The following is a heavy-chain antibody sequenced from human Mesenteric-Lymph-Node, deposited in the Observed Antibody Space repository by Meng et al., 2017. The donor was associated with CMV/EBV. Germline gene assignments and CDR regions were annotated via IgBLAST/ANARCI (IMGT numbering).Heavy chain of an antibody. J-gene: IGHJ6*02. CDR3: AGRSTGYDFWSGYSYYYYYSMDV. Sequence: GESLKISCAASGFTFSNYTMDWVRQAPGKGLEWVSSISDSCSYLYYADSMKGRFTISRDNSKNTLYLQMNSLRAEDTAVYYCAGRSTGYDFWSGYSYYYYYSMDVWGQGTTVTVSS. V-gene: IGHV3-21*01. D-gene: IGHD3-3*01. CDR2: ISDSCSYL. CDR1: GFTFSNYT.